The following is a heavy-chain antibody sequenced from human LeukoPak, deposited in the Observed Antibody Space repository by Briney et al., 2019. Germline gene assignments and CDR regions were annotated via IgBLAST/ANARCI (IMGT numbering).Heavy chain of an antibody. Sequence: ASVKVSCKASGYTFTGYYMHWVRQAPGQGLEWMGWINPSSGGTNYAQKFQGRVTMTRDTSISTAYMELSRLRSDDTAVYYCARDRGGGVVISWFDPWGQGTLVTVSS. D-gene: IGHD3-3*01. CDR3: ARDRGGGVVISWFDP. V-gene: IGHV1-2*02. CDR2: INPSSGGT. J-gene: IGHJ5*02. CDR1: GYTFTGYY.